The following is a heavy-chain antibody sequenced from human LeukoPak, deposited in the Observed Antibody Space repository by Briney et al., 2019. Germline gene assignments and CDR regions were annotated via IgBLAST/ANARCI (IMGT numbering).Heavy chain of an antibody. Sequence: SETLSLTCTVSGGSISTSSYYWSWIRQPPGKGLEWIGYIYDSGSTNYNPSLKSRVTISVDTSKNQFSLKLSSVTAADTAVYYCACLTTADAFDIWGQGTMVTVSS. D-gene: IGHD3-22*01. V-gene: IGHV4-61*01. J-gene: IGHJ3*02. CDR3: ACLTTADAFDI. CDR2: IYDSGST. CDR1: GGSISTSSYY.